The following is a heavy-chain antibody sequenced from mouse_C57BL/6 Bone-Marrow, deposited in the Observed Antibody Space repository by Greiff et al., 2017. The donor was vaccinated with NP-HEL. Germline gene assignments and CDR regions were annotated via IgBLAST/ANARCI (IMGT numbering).Heavy chain of an antibody. J-gene: IGHJ3*01. CDR1: GFTFSSYA. V-gene: IGHV5-4*01. Sequence: EVQLVESGGGLVKPGGSLKLSCAASGFTFSSYAMSWVRQTPEKRLEWVATISDGGSYTYYPDNVKGRFTFSGDNAKNNLYLQMSHLKSEDTAMYYCARDPPFCYGNYDWFADWGQGTLVTVSA. D-gene: IGHD2-1*01. CDR3: ARDPPFCYGNYDWFAD. CDR2: ISDGGSYT.